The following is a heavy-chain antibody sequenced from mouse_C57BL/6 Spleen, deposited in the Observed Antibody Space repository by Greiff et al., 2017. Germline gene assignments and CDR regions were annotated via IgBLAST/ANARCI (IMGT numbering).Heavy chain of an antibody. CDR2: INPSNGGT. J-gene: IGHJ1*03. D-gene: IGHD1-1*01. CDR3: ARVSTTVVARYWYFDV. V-gene: IGHV1-53*01. Sequence: QVQLQQPGTELVKPGASVKLSCKASGYTFTSYWMHWVKQRPGQGLEWIGNINPSNGGTNYNEKFKSKATLTVDKSSSTAYMQLSSLTSEDSAVYYCARVSTTVVARYWYFDVWGTGTTVTVSS. CDR1: GYTFTSYW.